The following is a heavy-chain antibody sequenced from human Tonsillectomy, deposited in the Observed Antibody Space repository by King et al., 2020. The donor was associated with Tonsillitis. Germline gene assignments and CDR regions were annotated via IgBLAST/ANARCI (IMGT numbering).Heavy chain of an antibody. CDR3: ARDFYSSGLFDF. D-gene: IGHD3-22*01. CDR1: GFTVSSNY. V-gene: IGHV3-53*01. J-gene: IGHJ4*02. Sequence: VQLVESGGGLIQPGGSLRLSCAASGFTVSSNYMNWVRQAPGKGLEWGSVIYSGGSTYYADSVKGRCTISRYNSKNTLYLQMNSLRAEDTAVYYCARDFYSSGLFDFWGRGTLVTVSS. CDR2: IYSGGST.